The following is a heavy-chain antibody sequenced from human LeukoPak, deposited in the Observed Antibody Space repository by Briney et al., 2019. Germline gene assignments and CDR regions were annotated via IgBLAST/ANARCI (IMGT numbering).Heavy chain of an antibody. CDR3: ARDRGPYYGSGSTTD. V-gene: IGHV3-48*01. CDR2: ISSSSSTI. CDR1: GFTFSSYS. Sequence: PGGSLRLSCAASGFTFSSYSMNWVRQAPGKGLEWVSYISSSSSTIYYADSVKGRFTISRDNAKNSLYLQLNSLRAEDTAVYYCARDRGPYYGSGSTTDWGQGTLVTVSS. J-gene: IGHJ4*02. D-gene: IGHD3-10*01.